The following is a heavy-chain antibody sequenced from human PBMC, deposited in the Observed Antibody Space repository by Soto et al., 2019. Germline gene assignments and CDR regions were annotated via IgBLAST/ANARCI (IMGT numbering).Heavy chain of an antibody. D-gene: IGHD1-26*01. V-gene: IGHV1-18*01. Sequence: ASVKVSCKASGYTFTSYGISLVRQAPGQGLEWMGWISAYNGNTNYAQKLQGRVTITTDTSTSTAYMELRSLRSDDTAVYYCARDAAVGLFDYWGQGTLVTVSS. CDR1: GYTFTSYG. CDR3: ARDAAVGLFDY. CDR2: ISAYNGNT. J-gene: IGHJ4*02.